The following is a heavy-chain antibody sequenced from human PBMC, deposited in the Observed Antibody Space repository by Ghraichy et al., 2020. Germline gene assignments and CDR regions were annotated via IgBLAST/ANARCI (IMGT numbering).Heavy chain of an antibody. CDR1: GFTVSNSY. J-gene: IGHJ6*02. D-gene: IGHD3-22*01. CDR2: IYSGGSA. V-gene: IGHV3-66*01. Sequence: GGSLRLSCAASGFTVSNSYMTWVRQAPGRGLEWVSVIYSGGSAYYAASVKGRFTISRDNSKNTLYLQMNSLRAEDTAVYYCARGIDDYDSSGYYYRYGMDVGGQGTTVTVSS. CDR3: ARGIDDYDSSGYYYRYGMDV.